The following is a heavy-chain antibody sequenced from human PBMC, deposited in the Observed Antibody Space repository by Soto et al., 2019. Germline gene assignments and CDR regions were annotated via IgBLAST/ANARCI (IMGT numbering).Heavy chain of an antibody. Sequence: QLHLQESGPGLVSPSETLSLNCTVSGGSMRRSSYYWGWIRQTPGTGLEWIASISYIGMTYYRHSLKGRVAISLDRSKNQFALRLHSVTAADTALYYCATYSYLLDTSGYHDLWGQGLQVTVSS. V-gene: IGHV4-39*01. CDR2: ISYIGMT. CDR1: GGSMRRSSYY. CDR3: ATYSYLLDTSGYHDL. J-gene: IGHJ5*02. D-gene: IGHD5-12*01.